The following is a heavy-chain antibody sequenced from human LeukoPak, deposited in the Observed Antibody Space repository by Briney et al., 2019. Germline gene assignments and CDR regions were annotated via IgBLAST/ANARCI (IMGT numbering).Heavy chain of an antibody. D-gene: IGHD2-21*01. V-gene: IGHV1-2*02. Sequence: ASVKVTCKTSGYSFTDYYMHWVRQAPGQGLEWMGWINPNSGGTSAAQKFQGRVTMTRDTSITTVYMEVSWLTSDDTAIYYCARADRLHGGPYLIGPWGQGTLVTVSS. J-gene: IGHJ5*02. CDR1: GYSFTDYY. CDR2: INPNSGGT. CDR3: ARADRLHGGPYLIGP.